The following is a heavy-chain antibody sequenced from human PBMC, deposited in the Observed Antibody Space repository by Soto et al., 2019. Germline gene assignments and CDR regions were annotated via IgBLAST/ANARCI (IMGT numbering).Heavy chain of an antibody. J-gene: IGHJ4*02. CDR1: GFNFFLHG. CDR3: ARDYRGYSRDH. CDR2: ISHDGSPQ. D-gene: IGHD2-15*01. Sequence: GGSLRLSCAASGFNFFLHGIHWVRQTPDKGLEWVATISHDGSPQFHTDSVKGRFTISRDDSKNTVYLQMNGLTGEDTGVYYCARDYRGYSRDHWGQGALVTVSS. V-gene: IGHV3-30*03.